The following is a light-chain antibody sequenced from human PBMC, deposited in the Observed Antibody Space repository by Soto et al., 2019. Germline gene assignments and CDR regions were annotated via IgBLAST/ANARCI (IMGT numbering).Light chain of an antibody. V-gene: IGLV2-14*01. CDR1: SSDVGGYNY. Sequence: QSVLTQPASVSGSPGQSITISCTGTSSDVGGYNYVSWYQQHPGKAPKLMIYDVSNRSSGVSNRFSGSKSGNTASLTISGLQAEDEADYYCSSYTSSSNLYVFGTGTKVTVL. CDR3: SSYTSSSNLYV. CDR2: DVS. J-gene: IGLJ1*01.